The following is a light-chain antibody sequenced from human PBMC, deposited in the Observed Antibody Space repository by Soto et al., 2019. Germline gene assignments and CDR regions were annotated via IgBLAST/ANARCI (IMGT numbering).Light chain of an antibody. CDR2: GAS. CDR1: QSVSSSY. Sequence: EIVLTRSPGTLSKSPEERATLSCRASQSVSSSYLAWYQQKPGQAPRLLIYGASSRATGIPDRFSGSGSGTDFTLTIIRLEPEDFAVYYCQQYGSSPMTFGHGTRLEIK. V-gene: IGKV3-20*01. J-gene: IGKJ5*01. CDR3: QQYGSSPMT.